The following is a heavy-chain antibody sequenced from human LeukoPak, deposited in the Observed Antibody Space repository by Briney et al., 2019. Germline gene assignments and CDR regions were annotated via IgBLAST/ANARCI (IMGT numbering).Heavy chain of an antibody. Sequence: PSETLSPTCTVSGGSISSSSYYWGWIRQPPGKGLEWIGSIYYSGSTYYNPSLKSRVTISVDTSKNQFSLKLSSVTAADTAVYYCARSKQQLVLGDAFDIWGQGTMVTVSS. CDR1: GGSISSSSYY. CDR3: ARSKQQLVLGDAFDI. J-gene: IGHJ3*02. V-gene: IGHV4-39*01. D-gene: IGHD6-13*01. CDR2: IYYSGST.